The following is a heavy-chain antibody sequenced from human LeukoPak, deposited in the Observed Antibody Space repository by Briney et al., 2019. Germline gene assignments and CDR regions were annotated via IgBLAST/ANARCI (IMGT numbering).Heavy chain of an antibody. Sequence: GGSLRLSCAASGFTFSTYGMHWVRQAPGKGLEWVAVISNDGRDKYSADSVKGRFTISRDNSKNTLYLQMNGLRAEDTAVYYCAKDRDYGASGYYFDYWGQGTLVTVSS. V-gene: IGHV3-30*18. CDR2: ISNDGRDK. J-gene: IGHJ4*02. D-gene: IGHD4-17*01. CDR1: GFTFSTYG. CDR3: AKDRDYGASGYYFDY.